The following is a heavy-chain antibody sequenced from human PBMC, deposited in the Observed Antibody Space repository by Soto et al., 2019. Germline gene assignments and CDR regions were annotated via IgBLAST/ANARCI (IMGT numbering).Heavy chain of an antibody. V-gene: IGHV3-23*01. Sequence: EVQLLESGGGLVQPGGSLRLSCAASGFTFSSYAMTWVRQAPGKGLEWLSAISSSGLNTYYTDSVKGRFTISRDNSKNRLYLHKNGMRLENRALYYWAKELEEIKAYSFASGGRGPLV. D-gene: IGHD2-15*01. CDR2: ISSSGLNT. CDR1: GFTFSSYA. J-gene: IGHJ2*01. CDR3: AKELEEIKAYSFAS.